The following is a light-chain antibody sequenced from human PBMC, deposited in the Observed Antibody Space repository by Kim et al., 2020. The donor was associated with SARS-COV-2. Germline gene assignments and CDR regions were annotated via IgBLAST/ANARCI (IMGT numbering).Light chain of an antibody. V-gene: IGKV1-39*01. Sequence: ASVGDRVTITCQASQNITNYLSWYQQKPGKAPNLLIYAASNLESGVPSRFSGSGSGTDFTLTISSLQPEDFATYYCQQSYTTPRTFGQGTRLEIK. CDR1: QNITNY. CDR2: AAS. CDR3: QQSYTTPRT. J-gene: IGKJ5*01.